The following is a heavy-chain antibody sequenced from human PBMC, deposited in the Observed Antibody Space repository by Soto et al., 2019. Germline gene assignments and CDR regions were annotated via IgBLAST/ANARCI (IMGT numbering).Heavy chain of an antibody. CDR3: AKRGYSSGWSLYYFDY. J-gene: IGHJ4*02. CDR2: ISGSGGST. V-gene: IGHV3-23*01. D-gene: IGHD6-19*01. Sequence: GGSLRLSCAASGFTFSGSAMHWVRQASGKGLEWVSAISGSGGSTYYADSVKGRFTISRDNSKNTLYLQMNSLRAEDTAVYYCAKRGYSSGWSLYYFDYWGQGTLVTVSS. CDR1: GFTFSGSA.